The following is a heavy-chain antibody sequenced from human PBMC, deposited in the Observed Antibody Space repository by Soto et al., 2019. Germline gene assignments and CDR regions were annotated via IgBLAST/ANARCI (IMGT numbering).Heavy chain of an antibody. Sequence: LRLSCAASGFTVSNNYMTWVRQAPGKGLEWVSIIYARGTTYYAESVEGRFTISRDNSKNTMYLQMNSLRAEDTAVYYCAKGPPAYRYFQHWGQGTLVTVSS. CDR2: IYARGTT. J-gene: IGHJ1*01. CDR3: AKGPPAYRYFQH. V-gene: IGHV3-53*01. CDR1: GFTVSNNY. D-gene: IGHD2-21*01.